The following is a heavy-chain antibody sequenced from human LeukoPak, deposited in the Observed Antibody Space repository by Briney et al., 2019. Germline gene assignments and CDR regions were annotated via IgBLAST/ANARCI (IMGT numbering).Heavy chain of an antibody. CDR3: ARDWDYGDFNWFDP. Sequence: SETLSLTCTVSGYSISSGYYWGWIRQPPGKGLEWIGSIYHSGSTYYNPSLKSRVTISVDTSKNQFSLKLSSVTAADTAVYYCARDWDYGDFNWFDPWGQGTLVTVSS. D-gene: IGHD4-17*01. CDR2: IYHSGST. J-gene: IGHJ5*02. CDR1: GYSISSGYY. V-gene: IGHV4-38-2*02.